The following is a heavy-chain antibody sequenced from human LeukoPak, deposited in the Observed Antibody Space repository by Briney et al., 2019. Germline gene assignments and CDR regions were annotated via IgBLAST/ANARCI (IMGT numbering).Heavy chain of an antibody. J-gene: IGHJ4*02. Sequence: GRSLRLSCAASGFTFSSYAMHWVRQAPGKGLKWVAVISYDGSIKYYADSVKGRFTISRDNSKNTLYLQMNSLRAEDTAVYYCARSRGSGWPFDYWGQGTLVTVSS. CDR2: ISYDGSIK. CDR3: ARSRGSGWPFDY. D-gene: IGHD6-19*01. V-gene: IGHV3-30-3*01. CDR1: GFTFSSYA.